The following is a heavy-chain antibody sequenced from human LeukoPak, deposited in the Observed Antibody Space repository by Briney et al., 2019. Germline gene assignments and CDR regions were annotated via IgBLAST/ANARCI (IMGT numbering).Heavy chain of an antibody. CDR2: ISGSGGST. Sequence: GGSLGLSCAASGFTFSSYAMSWVRQAPGKGLEWVSAISGSGGSTYYADSVKGRFTISRDNSKNTLYLQMNSLRAEDTAVYYCAKGQEVATITNLDYWGQGTLVTVSS. J-gene: IGHJ4*02. CDR1: GFTFSSYA. D-gene: IGHD5-24*01. V-gene: IGHV3-23*01. CDR3: AKGQEVATITNLDY.